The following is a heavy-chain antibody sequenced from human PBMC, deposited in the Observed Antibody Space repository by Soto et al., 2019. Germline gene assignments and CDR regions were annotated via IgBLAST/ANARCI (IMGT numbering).Heavy chain of an antibody. J-gene: IGHJ6*02. CDR2: ISYDGSNK. Sequence: GGSLRLSCAASGFTFSSYAMHWVRQAPGKGLEWVAVISYDGSNKYYADSVKGRFTISRDNSKNTLYLQMNSLRAEDTAVYYCARDRYNWNSQVLYYYYYYGMDVWGQGTTVTVS. V-gene: IGHV3-30-3*01. CDR3: ARDRYNWNSQVLYYYYYYGMDV. CDR1: GFTFSSYA. D-gene: IGHD1-7*01.